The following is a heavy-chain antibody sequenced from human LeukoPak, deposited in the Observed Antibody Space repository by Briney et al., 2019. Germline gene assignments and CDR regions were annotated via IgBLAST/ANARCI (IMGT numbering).Heavy chain of an antibody. CDR3: AKLGGYDILTGSWRGYYYMDV. CDR2: IYLGDSDT. CDR1: GYRLTNYW. D-gene: IGHD3-9*01. V-gene: IGHV5-51*01. J-gene: IGHJ6*03. Sequence: GGSLKISCKGSGYRLTNYWIGWVRQMPGKGLEWMGIIYLGDSDTRYSPSFQGQVIISADKSSSTAYLQWSNLRASDTAMYYCAKLGGYDILTGSWRGYYYMDVWGTGTTVTVSS.